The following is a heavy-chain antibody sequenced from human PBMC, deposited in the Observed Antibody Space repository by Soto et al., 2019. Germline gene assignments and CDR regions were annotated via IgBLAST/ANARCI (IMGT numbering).Heavy chain of an antibody. CDR2: INPSGST. J-gene: IGHJ4*02. CDR1: GGSFSGYY. V-gene: IGHV4-34*01. CDR3: ARGRDGGAAN. Sequence: LQQWGAGLLKPSETLSLTCAVYGGSFSGYYWSWIRQPPGKGLEWIGEINPSGSTNYTPSPKSPVNLPGDTPKTQFSLKLTSVTAADTAVYYCARGRDGGAANWGQGTLVTVSS. D-gene: IGHD4-17*01.